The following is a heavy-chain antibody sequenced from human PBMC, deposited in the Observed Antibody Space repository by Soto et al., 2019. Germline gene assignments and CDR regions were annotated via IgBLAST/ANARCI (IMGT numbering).Heavy chain of an antibody. V-gene: IGHV5-10-1*01. CDR1: GDNLTNYW. D-gene: IGHD6-6*01. Sequence: GESPLIPCQSPGDNLTNYWISWGRKMPGEGLGGMGWIDPSDSYTKYSPSFQGHVIISADNSISTAYLQWGSLKASDTAIYYCARHSAPYSSSSPIAYWGQGTLVTVSS. J-gene: IGHJ4*02. CDR3: ARHSAPYSSSSPIAY. CDR2: IDPSDSYT.